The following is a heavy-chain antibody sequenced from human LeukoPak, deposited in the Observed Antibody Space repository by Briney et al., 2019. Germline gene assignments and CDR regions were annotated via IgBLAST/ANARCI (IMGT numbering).Heavy chain of an antibody. CDR1: GFTFSSYA. V-gene: IGHV3-30*04. CDR3: ARDGGYSYGTAYYYYGMDV. D-gene: IGHD5-18*01. Sequence: GGSLRLSCAASGFTFSSYAMHWVRQAPGKGLEWVAVISYDGSNKYYADSVKGRFTISRDNSKNTLNLQMNSLRAEDTAVYYCARDGGYSYGTAYYYYGMDVWGQGTTVTVSS. J-gene: IGHJ6*02. CDR2: ISYDGSNK.